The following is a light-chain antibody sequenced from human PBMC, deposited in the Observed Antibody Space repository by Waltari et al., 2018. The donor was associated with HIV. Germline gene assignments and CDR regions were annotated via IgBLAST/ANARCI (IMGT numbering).Light chain of an antibody. CDR3: QSTDITGTYAV. CDR1: ALPKQF. CDR2: KDK. J-gene: IGLJ1*01. V-gene: IGLV3-25*03. Sequence: YELTQSPSVSVSPGQTATINCFGDALPKQFAYWYQHKPGQAPVLLISKDKARPSGIPDRCSGSGSGTTVTLTISGVRAEDEADYYCQSTDITGTYAVFGPGTKVTVL.